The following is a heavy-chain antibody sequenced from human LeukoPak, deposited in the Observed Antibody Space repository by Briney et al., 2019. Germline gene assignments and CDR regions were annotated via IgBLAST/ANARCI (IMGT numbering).Heavy chain of an antibody. CDR1: GFTFSSYS. CDR2: ISSSSSYI. CDR3: ARDEGPYSSSSPFDY. V-gene: IGHV3-21*01. J-gene: IGHJ4*02. D-gene: IGHD6-13*01. Sequence: GGSLRLSCAASGFTFSSYSMNWVRQAPGKGLEWVSSISSSSSYIYYADSVKGRFTISRDNAKNSLYLQMNSLRAEDTAVYYCARDEGPYSSSSPFDYWGQGTLVTVSS.